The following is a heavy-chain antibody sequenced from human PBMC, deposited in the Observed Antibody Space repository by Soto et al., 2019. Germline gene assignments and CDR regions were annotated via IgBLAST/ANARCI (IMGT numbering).Heavy chain of an antibody. CDR2: IYYSGST. CDR1: GGSISSGGYY. V-gene: IGHV4-31*03. J-gene: IGHJ5*02. Sequence: SETLSLTCTVSGGSISSGGYYWSWIRQHPGKGLEWIGYIYYSGSTYYNPSLKSRVTISVDTSKNQFSLKLSSVTAADTAVYYCASNAYGDYELSWFDPWGQGTLVNVS. CDR3: ASNAYGDYELSWFDP. D-gene: IGHD4-17*01.